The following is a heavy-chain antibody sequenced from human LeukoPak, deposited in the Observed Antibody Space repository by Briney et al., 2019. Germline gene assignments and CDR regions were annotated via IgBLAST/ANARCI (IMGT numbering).Heavy chain of an antibody. CDR2: ISGSGSNT. D-gene: IGHD2/OR15-2a*01. CDR1: GFTFSSYA. CDR3: AKSGMYYFLDS. Sequence: PGGSLRLSCAASGFTFSSYAMHWVRQAPGKGLEWVSDISGSGSNTHYADSVQGRFTISRDNSQNTVYLQMNSLRAEDTAKYYCAKSGMYYFLDSWGQGTLVTVSS. J-gene: IGHJ4*02. V-gene: IGHV3-23*01.